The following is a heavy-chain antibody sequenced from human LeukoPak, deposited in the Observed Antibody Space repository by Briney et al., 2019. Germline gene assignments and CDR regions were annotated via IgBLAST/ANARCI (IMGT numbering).Heavy chain of an antibody. V-gene: IGHV4-30-2*01. CDR3: ARGSYPTLLRDLYFDY. D-gene: IGHD1-26*01. CDR2: IFHSGDT. J-gene: IGHJ4*02. Sequence: SSETLSLTCAVSGASISNSPYSWTWIRQPPGEGLEWIGYIFHSGDTYYNPSLESRVTMSLDRSKNQFSLRLSSVTAADTAVYYCARGSYPTLLRDLYFDYWGQGTLVTVSS. CDR1: GASISNSPYS.